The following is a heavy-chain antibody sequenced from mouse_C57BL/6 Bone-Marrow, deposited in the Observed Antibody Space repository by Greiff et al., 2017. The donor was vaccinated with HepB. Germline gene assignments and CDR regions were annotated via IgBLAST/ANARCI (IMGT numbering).Heavy chain of an antibody. Sequence: VQGVESGPGLVAPSQSLSITCTVSGFSLTSYAISWVRPPPGKGLEWLGVIWTGGGTNYNSALKSRLSISKDNSKSQVFLKMNSLQTDDTARYYCARRDYDYPYAMDYWGQGTSVTVSS. CDR2: IWTGGGT. J-gene: IGHJ4*01. D-gene: IGHD2-4*01. CDR1: GFSLTSYA. CDR3: ARRDYDYPYAMDY. V-gene: IGHV2-9-1*01.